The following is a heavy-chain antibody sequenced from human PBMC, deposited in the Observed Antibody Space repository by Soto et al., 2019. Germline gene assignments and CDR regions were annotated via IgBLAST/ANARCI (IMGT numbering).Heavy chain of an antibody. V-gene: IGHV3-23*01. CDR1: GFTFSSYA. J-gene: IGHJ4*02. CDR2: ISGSGDST. Sequence: EVQLLDSGGGLVQPGGSLRLSCAASGFTFSSYAMNWVRQAPGKGLEWDSVISGSGDSTYYADSVKGRFTISRDNSKITLYLQMNSLSTEDTAVYYCARRGPGSYFDYRGQGTLVTVSS. CDR3: ARRGPGSYFDY. D-gene: IGHD3-10*01.